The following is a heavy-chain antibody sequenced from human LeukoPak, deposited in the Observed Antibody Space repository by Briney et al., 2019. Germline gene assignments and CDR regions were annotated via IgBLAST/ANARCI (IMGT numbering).Heavy chain of an antibody. CDR3: ATKQWLAPPPDS. CDR1: GFTFSKYW. D-gene: IGHD6-19*01. J-gene: IGHJ4*02. CDR2: INTDGTVT. Sequence: GGSLRLSCAASGFTFSKYWMLWVRQAPGKGLYSVSRINTDGTVTTYADSVKGRFTVSRDNADNTMFLQMNSVRDEDTAVYYCATKQWLAPPPDSWGQGTPVTVSS. V-gene: IGHV3-74*01.